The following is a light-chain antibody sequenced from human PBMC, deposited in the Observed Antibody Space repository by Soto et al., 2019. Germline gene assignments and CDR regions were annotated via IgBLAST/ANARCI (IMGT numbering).Light chain of an antibody. CDR1: QSVSNN. J-gene: IGKJ3*01. CDR2: GAS. CDR3: QQYNNWPPFT. V-gene: IGKV3-15*01. Sequence: EIVMTHSPATLSVSPGERATLSCRASQSVSNNLAWYQQKPGQAPRLLIYGASTRATAIPARFSGSGSGTEFTLTISSLQSEDFAVYYCQQYNNWPPFTFGPGTKVDIK.